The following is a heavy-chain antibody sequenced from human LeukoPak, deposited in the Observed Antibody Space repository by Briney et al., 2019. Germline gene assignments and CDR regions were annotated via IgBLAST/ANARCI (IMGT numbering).Heavy chain of an antibody. J-gene: IGHJ3*02. CDR3: ARQRLSTVDAFDI. D-gene: IGHD2-2*01. Sequence: SETLSLTCTVSAGSISSSSYYWGWIRQPPGKGLEWIGSIYYSGSTYYNPSLKSRVTISVDTSKNQFSLKLSSVTAADTAVYYCARQRLSTVDAFDIWGQGTMVTVSS. V-gene: IGHV4-39*01. CDR1: AGSISSSSYY. CDR2: IYYSGST.